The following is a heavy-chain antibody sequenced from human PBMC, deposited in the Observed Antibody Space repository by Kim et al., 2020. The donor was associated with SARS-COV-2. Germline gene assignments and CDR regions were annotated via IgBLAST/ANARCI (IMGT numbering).Heavy chain of an antibody. V-gene: IGHV3-11*03. J-gene: IGHJ5*02. Sequence: GGSLRLSCAASGFTFSDYYMSWIRQAPGKGLEWVSYISSSSSYTNYADSVKGRFTISRDNAKNSLYLQMNSLRAEDTAVYYCARCGVDCSSTSCPGEDWFDPWGQGTLVTVSS. D-gene: IGHD2-2*01. CDR1: GFTFSDYY. CDR3: ARCGVDCSSTSCPGEDWFDP. CDR2: ISSSSSYT.